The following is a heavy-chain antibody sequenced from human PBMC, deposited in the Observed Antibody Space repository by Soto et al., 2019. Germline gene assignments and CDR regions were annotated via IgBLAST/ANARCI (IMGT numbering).Heavy chain of an antibody. CDR1: GVYLSSSSYY. D-gene: IGHD4-4*01. V-gene: IGHV4-61*01. CDR3: ARHNYLDYYYYMDV. CDR2: IYYSGST. J-gene: IGHJ6*03. Sequence: SETLSLTSTVSGVYLSSSSYYWDWLRQPPGKGLEWIASIYYSGSTNYNPSLKSRVTVSVDTSKNQFSLKLSSVTAADTAVYYCARHNYLDYYYYMDVWGKGTTVTVSS.